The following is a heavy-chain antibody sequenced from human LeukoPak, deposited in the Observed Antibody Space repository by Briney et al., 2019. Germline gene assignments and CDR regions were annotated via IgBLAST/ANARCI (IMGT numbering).Heavy chain of an antibody. CDR1: GGSITSNSYS. V-gene: IGHV4-39*01. D-gene: IGHD5-18*01. CDR2: LSYTGTN. CDR3: ARLRGGVQLWGD. J-gene: IGHJ4*02. Sequence: SETLSLTCTVSGGSITSNSYSWGWIRQPPGKGLQWIVTLSYTGTNYYNPSLKSRVTMPVDTSKNQLSLKLSSVTAADTAVYYCARLRGGVQLWGDWGQGTLVTVPS.